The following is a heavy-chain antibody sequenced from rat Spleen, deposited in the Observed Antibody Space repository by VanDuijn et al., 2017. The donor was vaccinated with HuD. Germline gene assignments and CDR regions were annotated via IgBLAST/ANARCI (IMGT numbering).Heavy chain of an antibody. CDR3: ARHVYSSPRAFAY. V-gene: IGHV5-29*01. J-gene: IGHJ3*01. D-gene: IGHD1-2*01. Sequence: EVQLVESDGGLVQPGRSLKLSCAASGFTFSDYYMAWVRQAPTKGLEWVATISYDGSSTYYRDSVKGRFTISRDNAKSTLYLQMDSLRSEDTATYYCARHVYSSPRAFAYWGQGTLVTVSS. CDR1: GFTFSDYY. CDR2: ISYDGSST.